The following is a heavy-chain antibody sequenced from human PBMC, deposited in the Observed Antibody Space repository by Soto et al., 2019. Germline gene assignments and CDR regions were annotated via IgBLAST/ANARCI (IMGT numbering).Heavy chain of an antibody. Sequence: VKVSCKASGGTFSSYAISWVRQAPGQGLEWMGGIIPIFGTANYAQKFQGRVTITADESTSTAYMELSSLRSEDTAVYYCASSIDYGDFGWFDPWGQGTLVTVSS. CDR3: ASSIDYGDFGWFDP. CDR2: IIPIFGTA. CDR1: GGTFSSYA. D-gene: IGHD4-17*01. J-gene: IGHJ5*02. V-gene: IGHV1-69*01.